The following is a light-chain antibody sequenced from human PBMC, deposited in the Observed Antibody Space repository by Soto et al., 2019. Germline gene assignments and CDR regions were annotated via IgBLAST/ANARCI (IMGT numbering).Light chain of an antibody. V-gene: IGKV1-5*01. CDR2: HAS. CDR1: QSISSW. CDR3: LQYDNFFQT. Sequence: DIQMTQSPSTLSASLGDRVTITCRASQSISSWLAWYQQKPGKAPNLLIYHASNLEIGVPSRFSGSGSETEFTLTISSLQPDDFATYYCLQYDNFFQTFGQGTKVEVK. J-gene: IGKJ1*01.